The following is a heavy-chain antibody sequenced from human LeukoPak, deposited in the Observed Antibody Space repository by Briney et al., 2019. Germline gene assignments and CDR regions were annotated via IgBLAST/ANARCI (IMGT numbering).Heavy chain of an antibody. CDR1: GVSISSYY. D-gene: IGHD6-19*01. Sequence: SETLSLTCTVSGVSISSYYWSWIRQSPGKGLEWIGYIFYSGSTNYNPSLKSRVTISADTSKNQFSLRLTSVTAADTAVYYCARRVAVTGIYCFDHWGQGTPVTVSS. CDR2: IFYSGST. CDR3: ARRVAVTGIYCFDH. V-gene: IGHV4-59*08. J-gene: IGHJ4*02.